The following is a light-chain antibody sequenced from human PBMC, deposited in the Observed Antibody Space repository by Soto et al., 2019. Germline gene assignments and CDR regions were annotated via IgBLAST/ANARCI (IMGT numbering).Light chain of an antibody. V-gene: IGKV3-15*01. CDR2: GAS. CDR1: QSVSSN. J-gene: IGKJ5*01. Sequence: EIVLTQSPATLSLSPGESATLSCRASQSVSSNLAWYQQKPGQAPRLLIYGASTRASGCPSRFTGSGSATEFTLTISSLQSEDFALYYCQQYDNWPPGITFGQGTRLEI. CDR3: QQYDNWPPGIT.